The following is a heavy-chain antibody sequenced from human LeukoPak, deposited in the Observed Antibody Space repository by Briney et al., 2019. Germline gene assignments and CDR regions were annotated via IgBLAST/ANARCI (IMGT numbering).Heavy chain of an antibody. Sequence: GGSLRLSCAASGFTFSSYAMHWVRQAPGKGLEWVAVISYDGSNKYYADSVKGRFTISRDNSKNTLYLQMNSLRAEDTAVYYCAKDLGQWVVTSWFDPWGQGTLVTVSS. CDR2: ISYDGSNK. CDR1: GFTFSSYA. CDR3: AKDLGQWVVTSWFDP. J-gene: IGHJ5*02. D-gene: IGHD3-22*01. V-gene: IGHV3-30*04.